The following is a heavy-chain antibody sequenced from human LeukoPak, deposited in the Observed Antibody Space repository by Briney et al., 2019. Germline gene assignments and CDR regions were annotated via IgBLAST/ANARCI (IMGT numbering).Heavy chain of an antibody. J-gene: IGHJ4*02. D-gene: IGHD3-10*01. CDR1: GFIFSRYA. CDR2: ISGSGGST. CDR3: ARDVNYGSGKYDY. Sequence: GGSLRLACAASGFIFSRYAMAWVRQAPGKGLEWVSGISGSGGSTFYADSVKGRFTISRDNSKNTLYLRMNSLRAEDTAVYYCARDVNYGSGKYDYWGQGTLVTVSS. V-gene: IGHV3-23*01.